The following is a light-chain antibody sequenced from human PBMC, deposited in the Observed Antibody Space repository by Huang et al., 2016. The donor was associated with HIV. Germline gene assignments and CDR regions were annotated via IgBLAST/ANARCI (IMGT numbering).Light chain of an antibody. Sequence: DIQMTQSPSSLSASVGDRVTITCRASQSISSYLIWYQQKPGKAPKRLIYAASTLQSGVPSRFSGRGSGTDFTLTISSLQPEDFATYYCQQSYDTPTFGQGTKVEIK. J-gene: IGKJ1*01. V-gene: IGKV1-39*01. CDR1: QSISSY. CDR2: AAS. CDR3: QQSYDTPT.